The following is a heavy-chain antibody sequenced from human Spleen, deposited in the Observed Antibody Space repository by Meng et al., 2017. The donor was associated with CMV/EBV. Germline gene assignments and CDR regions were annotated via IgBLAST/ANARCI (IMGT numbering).Heavy chain of an antibody. CDR2: IRDSDGTK. Sequence: GESLKISCAASGFTFSTYRMSWVRQAPGKGLEWVSRIRDSDGTKSYADSVKGRFTISRDISQSMLYLQMNSLRAEDTAVYYCARVSGGNYVVYYYYGMDVWGQGTTVTVSS. CDR3: ARVSGGNYVVYYYYGMDV. J-gene: IGHJ6*02. D-gene: IGHD1-7*01. V-gene: IGHV3-23*01. CDR1: GFTFSTYR.